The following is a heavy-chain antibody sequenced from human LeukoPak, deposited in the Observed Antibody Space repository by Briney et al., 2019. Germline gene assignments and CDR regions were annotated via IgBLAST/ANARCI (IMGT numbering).Heavy chain of an antibody. Sequence: PGGSLRLSCAASGFIVSSDYMNCVRQAPGKGLEWVSAIYTDGSTYYADSVKGRFTISRDNSKNTLNLQMDSLRAEDTAVYYCARGSRGVMVDYWGQGTLVTVSS. J-gene: IGHJ4*02. CDR1: GFIVSSDY. V-gene: IGHV3-53*01. CDR3: ARGSRGVMVDY. CDR2: IYTDGST. D-gene: IGHD3-16*01.